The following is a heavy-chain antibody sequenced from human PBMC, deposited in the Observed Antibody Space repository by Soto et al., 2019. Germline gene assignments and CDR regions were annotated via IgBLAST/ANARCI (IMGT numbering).Heavy chain of an antibody. CDR3: ARGRGYSYGHYYYYGMDV. J-gene: IGHJ6*02. Sequence: QVQLQQWGAGLLKPSETLSLTCAVYGGSFSGYYWSWIRQPPGKGLEWIGEINHSGSTNYNPSLKSRVTISVDTSKNQSSLKLSSVTAADTAVYYCARGRGYSYGHYYYYGMDVWGQGTTVTVSS. V-gene: IGHV4-34*01. D-gene: IGHD5-18*01. CDR1: GGSFSGYY. CDR2: INHSGST.